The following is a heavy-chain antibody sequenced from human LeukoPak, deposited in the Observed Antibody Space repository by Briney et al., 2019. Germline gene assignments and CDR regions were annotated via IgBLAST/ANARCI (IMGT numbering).Heavy chain of an antibody. V-gene: IGHV3-30-3*01. J-gene: IGHJ5*02. Sequence: GGSLRLSCAASGFTFSSYAMHWVRQAPGKGLEWVAVISYDGSNKYYADSVKGRFTISRDNSKNTLYLQMNSLRAEDTAVYYCAKDARGDYGDVSNWFDPWGQGTLVTVSS. D-gene: IGHD4-17*01. CDR2: ISYDGSNK. CDR3: AKDARGDYGDVSNWFDP. CDR1: GFTFSSYA.